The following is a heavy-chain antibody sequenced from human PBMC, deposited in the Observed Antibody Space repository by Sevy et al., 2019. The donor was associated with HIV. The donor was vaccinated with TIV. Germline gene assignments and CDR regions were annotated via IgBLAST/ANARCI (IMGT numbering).Heavy chain of an antibody. Sequence: SETLSLTCAVYGGSFSGYYWSWIRQPPGKGLEWIGEINHSGSTNYNPSLKSRVTISVDTSKNQFSLKLSSVTAADTAVYYCARASYYGSGSYMDVWGKGTTVTVSS. CDR2: INHSGST. CDR1: GGSFSGYY. D-gene: IGHD3-10*01. CDR3: ARASYYGSGSYMDV. V-gene: IGHV4-34*01. J-gene: IGHJ6*04.